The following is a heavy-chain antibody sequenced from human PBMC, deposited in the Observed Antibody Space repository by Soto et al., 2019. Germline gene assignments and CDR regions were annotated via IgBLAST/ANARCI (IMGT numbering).Heavy chain of an antibody. CDR2: ISGSGGST. D-gene: IGHD2-21*02. CDR3: AKDSYWGGDCYSY. V-gene: IGHV3-23*01. Sequence: EVPLLESGGGLVQPGGSLRLSCAASGFTFSSYAMSWVRQAPGKGLEWVSAISGSGGSTYYADSVKGRFTISRDNSKNTLDLQMNSLRAEDTAVYYCAKDSYWGGDCYSYWGQGTLVTVSS. J-gene: IGHJ4*02. CDR1: GFTFSSYA.